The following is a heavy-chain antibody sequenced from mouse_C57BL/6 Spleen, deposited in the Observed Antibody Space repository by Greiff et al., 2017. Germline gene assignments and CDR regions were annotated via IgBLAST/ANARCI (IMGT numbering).Heavy chain of an antibody. D-gene: IGHD2-3*01. CDR3: ARTTYDGYTGEGMDY. V-gene: IGHV2-9-1*01. Sequence: VKLMESGPGLVAPSQSLSITCTVSGFSLTSYAISWVRQPPGKGLEWLGVIWTGGGTNYNSALKSRLSISKDNSKSQVFLKMNSLQTDDTARYYCARTTYDGYTGEGMDYWGQGTSVTVSS. J-gene: IGHJ4*01. CDR2: IWTGGGT. CDR1: GFSLTSYA.